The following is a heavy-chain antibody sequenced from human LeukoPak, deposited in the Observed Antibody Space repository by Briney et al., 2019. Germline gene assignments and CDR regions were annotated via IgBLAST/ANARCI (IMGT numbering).Heavy chain of an antibody. CDR2: ISGSGGNT. CDR1: GFTFSSYS. D-gene: IGHD6-19*01. J-gene: IGHJ5*02. CDR3: AKPSVSGTGRSWFDA. V-gene: IGHV3-23*01. Sequence: TGGSLRLSCAASGFTFSSYSMTWVRLAPGKGLEWVSVISGSGGNTVYADSVKGRFTISRDNSKNTLYLRMNSLRAEDTAVYYCAKPSVSGTGRSWFDAWGQGTLVTVSS.